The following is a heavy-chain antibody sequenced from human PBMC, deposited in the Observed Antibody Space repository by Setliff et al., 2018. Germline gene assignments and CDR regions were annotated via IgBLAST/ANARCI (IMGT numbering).Heavy chain of an antibody. J-gene: IGHJ6*02. CDR1: GGSISSRSYY. V-gene: IGHV4-39*07. CDR3: ARVRSYGSGNYYYYYYDMDV. D-gene: IGHD3-10*01. CDR2: IYYSGST. Sequence: SETLSLTCTVSGGSISSRSYYWGWIRQPPGKGLEWIGSIYYSGSTYYKPSLKSRVTISVDTSKNQFSLKLSSVTAADTAVYYCARVRSYGSGNYYYYYYDMDVWGQGTKVTVSS.